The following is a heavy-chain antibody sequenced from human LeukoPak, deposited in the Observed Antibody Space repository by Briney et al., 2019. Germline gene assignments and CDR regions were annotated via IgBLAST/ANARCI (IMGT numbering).Heavy chain of an antibody. D-gene: IGHD6-13*01. Sequence: GASVKVSCKASGYTFTNYAISWVRQAPGQGLEWMGGIIPIFGTANYAQKFQGRVTITADKSTSTAYMELSSLRSEDTAVYYCARSKGQQLENYYYMDVWGKGTTVTVSS. CDR1: GYTFTNYA. J-gene: IGHJ6*03. V-gene: IGHV1-69*06. CDR3: ARSKGQQLENYYYMDV. CDR2: IIPIFGTA.